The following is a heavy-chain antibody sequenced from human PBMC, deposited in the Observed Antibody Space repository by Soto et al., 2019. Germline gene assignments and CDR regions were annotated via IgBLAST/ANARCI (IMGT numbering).Heavy chain of an antibody. Sequence: QVRLIQSGPEMMQPGASVRVSCTASGFTGLSYAFHWVRQAPGQGPEWLGWLNGGVDGTSYSQRLQGRVTISRDTSTNTVYLEVKSLTSEDTAVYYCAREVKGVTSFDYWGQGTLVTVSS. V-gene: IGHV1-3*01. CDR2: LNGGVDGT. D-gene: IGHD3-10*01. J-gene: IGHJ4*02. CDR3: AREVKGVTSFDY. CDR1: GFTGLSYA.